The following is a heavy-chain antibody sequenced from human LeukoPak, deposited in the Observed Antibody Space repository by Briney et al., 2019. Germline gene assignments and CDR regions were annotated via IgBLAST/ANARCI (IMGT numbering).Heavy chain of an antibody. V-gene: IGHV3-23*01. CDR2: ISGSGGST. CDR3: AKDYYHPPYYFDY. J-gene: IGHJ4*02. Sequence: GGSLRLSCAASGFTFSSYSMNWVRQAPGKGLEWVSAISGSGGSTYYADSVKGRFTISRDNSKNTLYLQMNSLRAEDTAVYYCAKDYYHPPYYFDYWAREPWSPSPQ. D-gene: IGHD1-26*01. CDR1: GFTFSSYS.